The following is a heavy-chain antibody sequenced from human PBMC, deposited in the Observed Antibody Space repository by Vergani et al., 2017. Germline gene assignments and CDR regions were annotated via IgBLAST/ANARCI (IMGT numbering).Heavy chain of an antibody. D-gene: IGHD3-10*01. Sequence: QLQLPESGPGLVKPSETLSLTCTVSGGSISSSSYYWGWIRQPPGKGLEWIGSIYYSGSTYYNPSLKSRVTISVDTSKNQFSLKLSSVTAADTAVYYCARLYGSGSWVVYWGQGTLVTVSS. V-gene: IGHV4-39*01. J-gene: IGHJ4*02. CDR1: GGSISSSSYY. CDR2: IYYSGST. CDR3: ARLYGSGSWVVY.